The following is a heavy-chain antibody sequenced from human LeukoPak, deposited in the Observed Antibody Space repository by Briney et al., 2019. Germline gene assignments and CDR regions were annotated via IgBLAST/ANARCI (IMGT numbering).Heavy chain of an antibody. D-gene: IGHD1-1*01. Sequence: SETLSLTCAVYGGSFSGYYWSWIRQPPGKGLEWIGEINHSGSTNYNPSLKSRVTISVDTSKNQFSLKLSSVTAADTAVYYCARVSGKTGTGSYYYYYYYMDVWGKGTTVTVSS. CDR2: INHSGST. CDR1: GGSFSGYY. V-gene: IGHV4-34*01. J-gene: IGHJ6*03. CDR3: ARVSGKTGTGSYYYYYYYMDV.